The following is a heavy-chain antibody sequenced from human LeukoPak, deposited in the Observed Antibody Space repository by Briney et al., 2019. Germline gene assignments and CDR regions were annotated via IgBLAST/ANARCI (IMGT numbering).Heavy chain of an antibody. CDR2: ISSSSSTI. D-gene: IGHD4-17*01. Sequence: GGSLRLSCAASGFTFSSYSMNWVRQAPGKGLEWVSYISSSSSTIYYADSVKGRFTISRDNAKNSLYLQMNSLRAEDTAVYYCARGGLTTVTTERDYYGMDVWGQGTTVTVSS. J-gene: IGHJ6*02. CDR1: GFTFSSYS. CDR3: ARGGLTTVTTERDYYGMDV. V-gene: IGHV3-48*04.